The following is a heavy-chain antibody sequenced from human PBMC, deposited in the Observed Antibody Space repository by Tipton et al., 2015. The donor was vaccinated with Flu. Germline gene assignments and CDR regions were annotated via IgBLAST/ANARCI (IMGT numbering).Heavy chain of an antibody. CDR3: ARGYDILTDGGGYFDY. CDR2: VWHDGTNE. CDR1: GFTFSNFA. D-gene: IGHD3-9*01. J-gene: IGHJ4*02. V-gene: IGHV3-33*01. Sequence: SLRLSCAASGFTFSNFAMHWVRQAPGKGLEWVAGVWHDGTNEYYADSVKGRFTISRDNSKNTLYLQMNSLRAEDTAVYYCARGYDILTDGGGYFDYWGQGTLVTVSS.